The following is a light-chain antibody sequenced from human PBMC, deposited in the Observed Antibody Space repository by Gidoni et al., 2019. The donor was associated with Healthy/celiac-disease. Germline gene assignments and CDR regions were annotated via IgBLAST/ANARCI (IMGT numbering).Light chain of an antibody. CDR1: QSVLYSSNTKNY. Sequence: DIVMTQSPDSLAVYLGERATINCKSSQSVLYSSNTKNYLAWYQQKPGQPPKLLFYWASTRESGVPDRFSGSGSGTDFTLTISSLQAEDVAVYYCQQYYGTPYTFGQXTKLEIK. V-gene: IGKV4-1*01. J-gene: IGKJ2*01. CDR3: QQYYGTPYT. CDR2: WAS.